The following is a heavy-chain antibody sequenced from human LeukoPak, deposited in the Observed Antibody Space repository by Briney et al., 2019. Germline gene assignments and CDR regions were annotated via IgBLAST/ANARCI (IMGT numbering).Heavy chain of an antibody. J-gene: IGHJ3*02. CDR2: ISYDGSNK. Sequence: GGSLRLSCAASGFTFSSYGMHWVRQAPGKGLEWVAVISYDGSNKYYADSVKGRFTISRDNSKNTLYLQMNSLRAEDTAVYDCAKLWEKSAFDIWGQGTMVTVSS. CDR3: AKLWEKSAFDI. CDR1: GFTFSSYG. V-gene: IGHV3-30*18. D-gene: IGHD1-26*01.